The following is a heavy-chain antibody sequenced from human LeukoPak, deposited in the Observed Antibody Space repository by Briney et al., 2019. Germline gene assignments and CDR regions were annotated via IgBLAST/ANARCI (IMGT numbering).Heavy chain of an antibody. D-gene: IGHD5-12*01. J-gene: IGHJ4*02. CDR2: IYHSGST. Sequence: SETLSLTCAVSGYSISSGYYWGWIRQPPGKGLEWIGSIYHSGSTYYNPSLKSRVTISVDTSKNQFSPKLSSVTAADTAVYYCARSYSGYEPPFDYWGQGTLVTVSS. CDR3: ARSYSGYEPPFDY. CDR1: GYSISSGYY. V-gene: IGHV4-38-2*01.